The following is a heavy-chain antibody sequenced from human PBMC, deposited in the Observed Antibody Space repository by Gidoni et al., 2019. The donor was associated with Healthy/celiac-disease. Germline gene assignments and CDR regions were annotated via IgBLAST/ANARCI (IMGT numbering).Heavy chain of an antibody. CDR3: ARDLNDFYFANCFDP. CDR2: IYTSGST. CDR1: GGSLSSYY. Sequence: QVQLQESGPGLVKPSETLSLTCTVSGGSLSSYYWSWIRQPAGKGLEWIGRIYTSGSTNYNPSLKSRVTMSVDTSKNQFSLKLSSVTAADTAVYYCARDLNDFYFANCFDPWGQGTLVTVSS. J-gene: IGHJ5*02. V-gene: IGHV4-4*07. D-gene: IGHD3-3*01.